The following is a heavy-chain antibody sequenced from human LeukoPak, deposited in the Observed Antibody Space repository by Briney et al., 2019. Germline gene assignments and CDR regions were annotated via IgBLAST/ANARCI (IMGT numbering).Heavy chain of an antibody. Sequence: SETLSLTCTVSGGSISSYYWSWIRQPPGKGLEWIGYIYYSGSTNYNPSLKSRVTISVDTSKNQFSLKLSSVTAADTAVYYCARGRDDSTGYNDYWGQGTLVTVSS. J-gene: IGHJ4*02. CDR2: IYYSGST. D-gene: IGHD3-22*01. CDR3: ARGRDDSTGYNDY. V-gene: IGHV4-59*01. CDR1: GGSISSYY.